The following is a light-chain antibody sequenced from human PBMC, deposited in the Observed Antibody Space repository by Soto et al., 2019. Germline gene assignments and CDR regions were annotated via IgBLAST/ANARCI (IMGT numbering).Light chain of an antibody. CDR2: DVT. V-gene: IGLV2-11*01. CDR1: SSDIGAYNY. Sequence: QSALTQPRSVSGSPGQSVTISCTGSSSDIGAYNYVSWYQQHPGKAPKLMIYDVTKRPSGVTDRFSGSKSGNTASLTISGLQADDEADYYFCSYAGSYIFVFGGGTKLTVL. CDR3: CSYAGSYIFV. J-gene: IGLJ2*01.